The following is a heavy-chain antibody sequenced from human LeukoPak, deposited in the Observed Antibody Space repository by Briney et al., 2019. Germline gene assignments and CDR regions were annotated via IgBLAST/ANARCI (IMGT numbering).Heavy chain of an antibody. D-gene: IGHD1-7*01. Sequence: EALSLTCAVYGASIDSHSWWTWVRQPPGKGLEWIGEIYHSGGANYKPSLKSRVTMSVETSKNHFSLKLTSVTAADTAVYYCAYNGNFALDNWGQGTLVTVSS. V-gene: IGHV4/OR15-8*01. CDR3: AYNGNFALDN. J-gene: IGHJ4*02. CDR2: IYHSGGA. CDR1: GASIDSHSW.